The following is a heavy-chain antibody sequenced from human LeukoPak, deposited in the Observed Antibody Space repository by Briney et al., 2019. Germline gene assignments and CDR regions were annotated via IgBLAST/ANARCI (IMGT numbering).Heavy chain of an antibody. J-gene: IGHJ6*03. D-gene: IGHD2-2*01. CDR3: RKDIVVVPASRDYYYYMDV. Sequence: PGGSLRLSCAASGFTFSNAWMSWVRQAPGKGLEWVGRIKSKTDGGTTDYAAPVKGRFTISRDDSKNTLYLQMNSPKTEDTAVYYCRKDIVVVPASRDYYYYMDVWGKGTTVTVSS. V-gene: IGHV3-15*01. CDR1: GFTFSNAW. CDR2: IKSKTDGGTT.